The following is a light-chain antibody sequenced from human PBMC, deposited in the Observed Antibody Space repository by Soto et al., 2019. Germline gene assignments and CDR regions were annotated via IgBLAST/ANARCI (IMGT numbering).Light chain of an antibody. CDR2: GAS. V-gene: IGKV3-11*01. Sequence: EVVLTQSPATLSFSPGERATLSCRASENVRTFVDWYQQKPGQAPRLLIHGASNRATGIPARFSGSGSGTDFTLTIGRLEPEDFAVYYCQQYLITPWTFGQGTKVDIK. J-gene: IGKJ1*01. CDR1: ENVRTF. CDR3: QQYLITPWT.